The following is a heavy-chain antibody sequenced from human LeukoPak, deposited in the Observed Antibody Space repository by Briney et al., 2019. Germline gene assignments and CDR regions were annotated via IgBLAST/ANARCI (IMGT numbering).Heavy chain of an antibody. CDR2: IIPIFGTA. J-gene: IGHJ4*02. Sequence: ASVKVSCKASGGTFSSYAISWVRQAPGQGLEWMGGIIPIFGTANYAQKLQGRVTITADESTSTAYMELSSLRSEDTAVYYCARNLGYCSGGSCYTPFDYWGQGTLVTVSS. D-gene: IGHD2-15*01. CDR1: GGTFSSYA. CDR3: ARNLGYCSGGSCYTPFDY. V-gene: IGHV1-69*13.